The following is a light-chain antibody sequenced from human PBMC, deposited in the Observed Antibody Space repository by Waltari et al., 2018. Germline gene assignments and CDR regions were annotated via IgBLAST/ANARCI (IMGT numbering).Light chain of an antibody. CDR2: RDD. CDR1: SSNIGRNS. J-gene: IGLJ2*01. V-gene: IGLV1-44*01. Sequence: QSLLTQPPSISGAPGQRVTISCSGGSSNIGRNSVNWYDQVPGTAPKLLIVRDDQRPPGVSDRVSGSKAGTSASRTSAGLLSAEEADYICAAWDDSLNAWIFGGGTRLTV. CDR3: AAWDDSLNAWI.